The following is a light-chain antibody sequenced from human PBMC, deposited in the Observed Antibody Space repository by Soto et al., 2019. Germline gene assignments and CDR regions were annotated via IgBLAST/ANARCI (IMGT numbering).Light chain of an antibody. V-gene: IGKV3-11*01. CDR3: QQRSDWPPT. Sequence: EIVLTQSPATLSLYPGERATLSCRASQSISGYLAWYQQKPGQAPRLLIYDASNRATGIPARFSGGGTGTDFTLTISSLEPEDFAVYYCQQRSDWPPTFGGGTKVEIK. J-gene: IGKJ4*01. CDR1: QSISGY. CDR2: DAS.